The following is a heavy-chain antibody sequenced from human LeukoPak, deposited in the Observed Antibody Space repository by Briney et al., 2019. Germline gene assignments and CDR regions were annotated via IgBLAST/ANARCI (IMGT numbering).Heavy chain of an antibody. Sequence: GASVKVSCKASGGTFSNYAISWVRQAPGQGLEWMGRIIPIFGTANYAQKFQGRVTITTDESTSTAYMELSSLRSEDTAVYYCARASDCSGGSCPISYWGQGTLVTVSS. CDR2: IIPIFGTA. D-gene: IGHD2-15*01. V-gene: IGHV1-69*05. CDR3: ARASDCSGGSCPISY. CDR1: GGTFSNYA. J-gene: IGHJ4*02.